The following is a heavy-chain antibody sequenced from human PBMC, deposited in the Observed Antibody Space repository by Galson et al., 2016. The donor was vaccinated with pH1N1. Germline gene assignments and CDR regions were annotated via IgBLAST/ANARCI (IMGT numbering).Heavy chain of an antibody. CDR1: GYSFNDYW. Sequence: QSGAEVKKPGESLRISCMASGYSFNDYWIGWVRQMPGKGLEWMGIIYPGDSDTRYSPSFPDQVTISADSSTTTAYLQWSSLKASDTAIYYCARGLGGKFDYWGQGTLVTVSS. D-gene: IGHD3/OR15-3a*01. V-gene: IGHV5-51*01. J-gene: IGHJ4*02. CDR3: ARGLGGKFDY. CDR2: IYPGDSDT.